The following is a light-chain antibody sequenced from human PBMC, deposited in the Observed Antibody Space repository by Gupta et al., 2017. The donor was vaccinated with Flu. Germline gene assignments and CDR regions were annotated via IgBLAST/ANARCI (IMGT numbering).Light chain of an antibody. Sequence: IVMTQSPLSLPVTPGEPASISCRSSQSLRHSNGYNYLDWYLQKPGQSPQLLIYLGSNRASGVPDRFSGSGSGTDFTLKISRGEAEDVGVYFCMQALQTPPWSFGQGTKLEIK. J-gene: IGKJ2*04. CDR1: QSLRHSNGYNY. CDR3: MQALQTPPWS. V-gene: IGKV2-28*01. CDR2: LGS.